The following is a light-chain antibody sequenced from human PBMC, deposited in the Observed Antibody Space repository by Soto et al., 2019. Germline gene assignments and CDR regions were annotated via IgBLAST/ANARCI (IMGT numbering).Light chain of an antibody. CDR2: GAS. J-gene: IGKJ1*01. Sequence: EIVLTQSPGTLSLSPGERATLSCRASQSAFSTYLAWYQQKPGQAPRLLIYGASSRATGIPDRFSGSGSGTDFTLTISRLEAEDFAVYYCQQYGNSPWTLGQGTKVEIK. V-gene: IGKV3-20*01. CDR1: QSAFSTY. CDR3: QQYGNSPWT.